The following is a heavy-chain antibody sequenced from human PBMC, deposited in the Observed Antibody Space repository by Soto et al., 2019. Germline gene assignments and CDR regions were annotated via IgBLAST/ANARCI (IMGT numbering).Heavy chain of an antibody. D-gene: IGHD3-22*01. V-gene: IGHV4-34*01. CDR3: ASYYYDSSGYPSDY. J-gene: IGHJ4*02. CDR1: GGSFSGYY. CDR2: IYYSGST. Sequence: SETLSLTCAVYGGSFSGYYWSWIRQPPGKGLEWIGYIYYSGSTYYNPSLKSRVTISVDTSKNQFSLKLSSVTAADTAVYYCASYYYDSSGYPSDYWGQGTLVTVSS.